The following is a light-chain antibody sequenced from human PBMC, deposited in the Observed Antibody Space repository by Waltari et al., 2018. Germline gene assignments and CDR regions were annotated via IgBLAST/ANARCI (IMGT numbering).Light chain of an antibody. CDR2: GAS. J-gene: IGKJ2*01. CDR3: QQYGNSPRT. CDR1: QNVISSF. V-gene: IGKV3-20*01. Sequence: EILLTQSPGTLSVSPGERVTLSCRASQNVISSFLAWYQQQPGQAPRLLIYGASSRATDIPDRFSGSGSGTDFTLTITRLEPEDFAVYYCQQYGNSPRTFGQGTQLEIK.